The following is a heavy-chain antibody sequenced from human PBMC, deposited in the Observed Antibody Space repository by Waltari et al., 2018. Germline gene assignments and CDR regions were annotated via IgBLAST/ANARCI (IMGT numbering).Heavy chain of an antibody. V-gene: IGHV3-48*03. CDR2: ISSSGGTI. J-gene: IGHJ6*02. D-gene: IGHD3-22*01. CDR1: DFIFRNYE. CDR3: ARDQEIIVGGMDV. Sequence: EVQLVESGGGLVQPGGSLRPSCAASDFIFRNYEMNWVRQTPGKGLEWISYISSSGGTIYYAASVEGRFTISRDNAKKSLYLQMNSLRAEDTAVYYCARDQEIIVGGMDVWGQGTAVTVSS.